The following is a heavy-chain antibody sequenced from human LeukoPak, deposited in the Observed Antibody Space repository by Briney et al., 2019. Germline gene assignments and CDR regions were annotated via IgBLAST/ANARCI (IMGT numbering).Heavy chain of an antibody. Sequence: TGGSLRLSCAASGFIVSSKYMSWVRQAPGKGLEWVSVIYSGGHTYYADSVKGRFTISRDNSKNTLYLQMNSLRAEDTAVYYCATKYSSSWYWDGAFDIWGQGTMVTVSS. J-gene: IGHJ3*02. CDR3: ATKYSSSWYWDGAFDI. CDR2: IYSGGHT. D-gene: IGHD6-13*01. CDR1: GFIVSSKY. V-gene: IGHV3-53*01.